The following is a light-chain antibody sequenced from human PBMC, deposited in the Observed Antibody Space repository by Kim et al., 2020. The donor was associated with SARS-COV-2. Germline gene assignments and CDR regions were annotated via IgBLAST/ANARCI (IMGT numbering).Light chain of an antibody. CDR3: QAWDSNTAYV. Sequence: SYELTQPHSVSVPPGQTASISCSGDKLGDKYACWYQQKPGQSPVLVIYQDSKRPPGIPERFSGSNSGNTATLTISGAQAMDEADYYCQAWDSNTAYVFGTGTKVTVL. J-gene: IGLJ1*01. CDR2: QDS. V-gene: IGLV3-1*01. CDR1: KLGDKY.